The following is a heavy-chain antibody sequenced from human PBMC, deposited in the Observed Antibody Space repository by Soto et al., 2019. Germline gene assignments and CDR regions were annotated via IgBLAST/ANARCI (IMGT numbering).Heavy chain of an antibody. CDR3: ASAIAAAGKNYYYGMDV. J-gene: IGHJ6*02. CDR1: GDSISSFY. CDR2: IFSSGST. D-gene: IGHD6-13*01. Sequence: PSETLSLTCTVSGDSISSFYWTWIRQPLGKGLEWVGYIFSSGSTNYNPSLKSRVTISVDTSKNQFSLQLSSVTAADTAVYYCASAIAAAGKNYYYGMDVWGQGTTVTVSS. V-gene: IGHV4-59*01.